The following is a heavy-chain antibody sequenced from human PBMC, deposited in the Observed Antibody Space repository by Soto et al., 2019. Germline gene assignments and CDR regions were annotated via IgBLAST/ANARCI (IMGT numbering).Heavy chain of an antibody. CDR2: IYYNGST. V-gene: IGHV4-30-2*01. J-gene: IGHJ4*02. Sequence: SETLSLTCAVSGTSISRAGYSWSWIRQPPGKALEWVGYIYYNGSTDYAPSLKSRVTITADRSKNQFSLKLNSVTAADTAVYYCARAFGVLNPLDFWGQGTLVTVSS. D-gene: IGHD3-3*01. CDR3: ARAFGVLNPLDF. CDR1: GTSISRAGYS.